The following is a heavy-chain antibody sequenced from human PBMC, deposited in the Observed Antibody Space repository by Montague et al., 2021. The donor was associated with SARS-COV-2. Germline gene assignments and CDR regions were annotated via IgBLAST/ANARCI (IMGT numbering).Heavy chain of an antibody. J-gene: IGHJ4*02. CDR3: ARRTDILTDYYDY. D-gene: IGHD3-9*01. V-gene: IGHV4-59*01. CDR1: GGSISHYY. Sequence: SETLSLTCDVYGGSISHYYWSWIRQPPGKGLELIGYIYSSGGTNYNPSLNSRVTLSLDAAKNHISLRLSSVTAADTAVYYCARRTDILTDYYDYWGQGTLVSVSS. CDR2: IYSSGGT.